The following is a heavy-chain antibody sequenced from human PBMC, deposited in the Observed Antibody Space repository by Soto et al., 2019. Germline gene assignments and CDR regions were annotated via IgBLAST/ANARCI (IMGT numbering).Heavy chain of an antibody. CDR2: INAGNGNT. V-gene: IGHV1-3*01. CDR1: GYTFNRYA. CDR3: ASSSEPKVYYSYGMDV. J-gene: IGHJ6*02. D-gene: IGHD2-2*01. Sequence: GASVKVSCKASGYTFNRYAIHWGRQAPGQRLEWMGWINAGNGNTKYSQKFQGRVTITRDTSASTAYMELSSLRSEDTAVYYCASSSEPKVYYSYGMDVWGQGTTVTVS.